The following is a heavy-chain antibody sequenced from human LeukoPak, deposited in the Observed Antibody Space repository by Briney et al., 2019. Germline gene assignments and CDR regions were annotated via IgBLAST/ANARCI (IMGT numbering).Heavy chain of an antibody. Sequence: PGGSLRLSCSASGFTFISYAMHWVRQAPGKGLEYVSAISSNGGSTYYADSVKGRFTISRDNSKNTLYLQMSSLRAEDTAVYHCVKDRRSGYDRGFDYWGQGTLVTVSS. CDR2: ISSNGGST. V-gene: IGHV3-64D*09. J-gene: IGHJ4*02. CDR1: GFTFISYA. D-gene: IGHD5-12*01. CDR3: VKDRRSGYDRGFDY.